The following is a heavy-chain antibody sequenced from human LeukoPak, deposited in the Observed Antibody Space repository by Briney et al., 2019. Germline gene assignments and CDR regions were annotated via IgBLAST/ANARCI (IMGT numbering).Heavy chain of an antibody. Sequence: PGGSLRLSCAASGFTFSNSWMYWVRQAPGKGLVWVSRINSDGSIKEYADSVKGRFTISRDNAKNTLYLQMNSLRVEDTAVYYCARSDWFDPWGQGTLVIVSS. J-gene: IGHJ5*02. V-gene: IGHV3-74*01. CDR3: ARSDWFDP. CDR2: INSDGSIK. CDR1: GFTFSNSW.